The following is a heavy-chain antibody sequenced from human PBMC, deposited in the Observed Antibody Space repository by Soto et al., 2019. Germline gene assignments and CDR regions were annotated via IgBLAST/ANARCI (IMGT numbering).Heavy chain of an antibody. CDR3: ARDRSSSWLQTKNWFDP. J-gene: IGHJ5*02. CDR1: GDSVSSNSAA. CDR2: TYYRSKWYN. Sequence: SQNLSLTCVISGDSVSSNSAAWNWIRQSPSRGLEWLGRTYYRSKWYNDYAVSVKSRITINPDTSKNQFSLQLNSVTPEDTAVYYCARDRSSSWLQTKNWFDPWGQGTLVTVSS. V-gene: IGHV6-1*01. D-gene: IGHD6-13*01.